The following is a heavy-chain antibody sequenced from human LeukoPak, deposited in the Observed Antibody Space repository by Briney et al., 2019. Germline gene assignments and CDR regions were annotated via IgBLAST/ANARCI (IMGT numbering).Heavy chain of an antibody. V-gene: IGHV3-21*01. CDR3: ARDRVHGDYGALYYYYYGMGV. CDR2: ISSSSSSYI. D-gene: IGHD4-17*01. Sequence: GGSLRLSCAASGFTFSSYSMNWVRQAPGKGLEWVSSISSSSSSYIYYADSVKGRFTISRDNAKNSLYLQMNSLRAEDTAVYYCARDRVHGDYGALYYYYYGMGVWGKGTTVTVSS. J-gene: IGHJ6*04. CDR1: GFTFSSYS.